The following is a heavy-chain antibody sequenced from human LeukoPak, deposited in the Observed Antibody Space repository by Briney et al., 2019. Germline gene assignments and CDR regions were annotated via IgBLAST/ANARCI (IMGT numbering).Heavy chain of an antibody. CDR2: IYTSGST. D-gene: IGHD3-22*01. CDR1: GGSISSYY. Sequence: SETLSLTCTVSGGSISSYYWSWIRQPAGKGLEWIGRIYTSGSTNYNPSLKSRVTMSVDTSKNQFSLKLSSVTAADTAVYYCARDRYYYDSSGYYSSFGFDYWGQGNLVTVSS. V-gene: IGHV4-4*07. CDR3: ARDRYYYDSSGYYSSFGFDY. J-gene: IGHJ4*02.